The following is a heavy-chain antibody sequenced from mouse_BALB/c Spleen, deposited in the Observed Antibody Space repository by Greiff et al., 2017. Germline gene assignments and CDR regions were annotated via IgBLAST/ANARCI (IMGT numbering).Heavy chain of an antibody. Sequence: VQLQQSGAELVKPGASVKLSCTASGFNIKDTYMHWVKQRPEQGLEWIGRIDPANGNTKYDPKFQGKATITADTSSNTAYLQLSSLTSEDTAVYYCARGRRNHREGMGDYWGQGTSVTVSS. CDR3: ARGRRNHREGMGDY. CDR2: IDPANGNT. J-gene: IGHJ4*01. CDR1: GFNIKDTY. D-gene: IGHD2-10*02. V-gene: IGHV14-3*02.